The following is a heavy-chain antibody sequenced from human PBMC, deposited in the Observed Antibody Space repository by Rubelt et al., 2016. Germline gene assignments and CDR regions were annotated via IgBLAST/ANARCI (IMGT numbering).Heavy chain of an antibody. CDR1: GFSFGGHW. CDR2: IWYDGSNK. V-gene: IGHV3-33*08. J-gene: IGHJ6*03. Sequence: VQPGGSVRLSCAASGFSFGGHWMAWVRLASGKGLEWVGIIWYDGSNKYYADSVKGRFTISRDNSKNTLYLQMNSLRAEDTAVYYCARDRPRYYYYYMDVWGKGTTVTVSS. CDR3: ARDRPRYYYYYMDV.